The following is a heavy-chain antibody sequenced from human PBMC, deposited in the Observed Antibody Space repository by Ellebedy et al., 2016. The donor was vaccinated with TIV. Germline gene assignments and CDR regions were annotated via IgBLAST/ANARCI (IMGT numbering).Heavy chain of an antibody. CDR1: GFSVSGHF. Sequence: GGSLRLSCAVSGFSVSGHFMSWVRQAPGKGLEWASIIYSGGGTNYTDSVRGRFTISRDDSKNTLSLQMNSLRAEDTAVYYCARDPGGGGAYGDNWFDPWGRGTLVTVSS. J-gene: IGHJ5*02. V-gene: IGHV3-66*01. D-gene: IGHD4-17*01. CDR3: ARDPGGGGAYGDNWFDP. CDR2: IYSGGGT.